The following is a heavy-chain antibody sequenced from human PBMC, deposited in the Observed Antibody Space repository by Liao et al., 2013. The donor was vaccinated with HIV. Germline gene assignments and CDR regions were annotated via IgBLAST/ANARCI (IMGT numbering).Heavy chain of an antibody. J-gene: IGHJ3*02. Sequence: QVQLQESGPGLVKPSETLSLTCIVSGDSITTAFYYVAWIRQAPGKGLEWIGEINHSGSTNYNPSLKSRVTISVDTSKNQFSLKLSSVTAADTAVYYCARGRGTSAFDIWGQGTMVTVSS. V-gene: IGHV4-39*07. CDR1: GDSITTAFYY. D-gene: IGHD1-1*01. CDR2: INHSGST. CDR3: ARGRGTSAFDI.